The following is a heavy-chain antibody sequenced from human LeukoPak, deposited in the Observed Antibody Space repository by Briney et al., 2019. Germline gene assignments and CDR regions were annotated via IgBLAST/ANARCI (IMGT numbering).Heavy chain of an antibody. V-gene: IGHV3-21*01. J-gene: IGHJ4*02. CDR3: ARLRRNSDRSDFFYYYDH. CDR2: VNTVSSYI. Sequence: GGPLRLSCAASGFTFSDYSMNWVRQAPGKGLEWVASVNTVSSYIYYADSMRGRFTISRDNAKNSLFLQMNSLRAEDTAVYYCARLRRNSDRSDFFYYYDHWGQGTLVTVSS. CDR1: GFTFSDYS. D-gene: IGHD3-22*01.